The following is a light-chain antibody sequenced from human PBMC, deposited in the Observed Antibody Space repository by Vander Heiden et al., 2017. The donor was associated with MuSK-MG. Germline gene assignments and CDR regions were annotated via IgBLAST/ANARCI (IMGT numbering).Light chain of an antibody. V-gene: IGKV1-9*01. J-gene: IGKJ2*01. CDR1: QGISNY. Sequence: DIRLTQSPSFLSASVGDRVTITCRASQGISNYLAWYQQKQGQAPKLLIYAASTLESGVPSRFSGSGSGTEFTLTISSLQPEDFATYYCQQLNDYPRTFGQGTKVEIK. CDR3: QQLNDYPRT. CDR2: AAS.